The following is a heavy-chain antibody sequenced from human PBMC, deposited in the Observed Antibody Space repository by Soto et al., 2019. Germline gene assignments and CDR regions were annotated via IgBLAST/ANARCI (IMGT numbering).Heavy chain of an antibody. V-gene: IGHV1-8*02. Sequence: ASVKVSCKASGYTFINFDISWVRQAAGQGLEWLGWMNPGSGKTGYASKFHGRVAMTRDASTGTSHLELSSLTSDQTAVYFCARMASAGTLNWSHPWCQGTLGTV. D-gene: IGHD6-13*01. CDR2: MNPGSGKT. CDR3: ARMASAGTLNWSHP. J-gene: IGHJ5*02. CDR1: GYTFINFD.